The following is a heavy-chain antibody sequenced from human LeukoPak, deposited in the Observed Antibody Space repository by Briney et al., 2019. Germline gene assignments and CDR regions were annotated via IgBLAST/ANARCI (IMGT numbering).Heavy chain of an antibody. Sequence: GGSLRLSCAASGFTFSPYTMHWFRQPPGKGLEWVSYINTGSTTIYYADSVKGRFTISRDNAKNSVYLHLNSLRAEDTAIYYCARDSSVCEFDVWGQGTLVTVSS. CDR1: GFTFSPYT. J-gene: IGHJ3*01. V-gene: IGHV3-48*01. D-gene: IGHD6-6*01. CDR3: ARDSSVCEFDV. CDR2: INTGSTTI.